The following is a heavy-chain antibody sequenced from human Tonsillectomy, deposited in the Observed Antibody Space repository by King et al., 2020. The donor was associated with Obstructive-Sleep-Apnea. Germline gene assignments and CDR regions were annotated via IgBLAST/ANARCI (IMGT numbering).Heavy chain of an antibody. CDR2: ISGSQSAT. J-gene: IGHJ4*02. Sequence: VQLVESGGGLVKPGGSLRLSCAASGFTFSDYYMHWIRQAPGKGLEWLSYISGSQSATYYADSVKGRFTISRDNAKNSLYLQLNTRRVEDSAVYYRARGGDYGDYNDFWGQGTLVTVSS. V-gene: IGHV3-11*01. CDR3: ARGGDYGDYNDF. D-gene: IGHD4-17*01. CDR1: GFTFSDYY.